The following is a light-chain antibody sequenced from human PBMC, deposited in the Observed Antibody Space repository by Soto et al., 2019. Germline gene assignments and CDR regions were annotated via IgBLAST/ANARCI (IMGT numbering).Light chain of an antibody. CDR1: SSDVGGYNY. V-gene: IGLV2-14*01. CDR2: EVN. J-gene: IGLJ2*01. Sequence: QSALAQPASVSGSPGQSITISCTGTSSDVGGYNYVSWYQQHPGKAPKLILYEVNNRPSGVSNRFSGSKSGNTASLTISGLQTEDEADYYCSSYRSISTRVVFGGGTKVTVL. CDR3: SSYRSISTRVV.